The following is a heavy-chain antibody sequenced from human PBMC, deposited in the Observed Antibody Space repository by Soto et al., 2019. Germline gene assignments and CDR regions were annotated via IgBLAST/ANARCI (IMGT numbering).Heavy chain of an antibody. V-gene: IGHV3-21*01. Sequence: GGSLRLSCAASGFTFSSYSMNWVRQAPGKGLEWVSSISSSSSYIYYADSVRGRFTISRDNAKNSLYLQMNSLRAEDTAVYYCARAGGYGGNWFDPWGQGTLVTVSS. J-gene: IGHJ5*02. CDR1: GFTFSSYS. D-gene: IGHD5-12*01. CDR3: ARAGGYGGNWFDP. CDR2: ISSSSSYI.